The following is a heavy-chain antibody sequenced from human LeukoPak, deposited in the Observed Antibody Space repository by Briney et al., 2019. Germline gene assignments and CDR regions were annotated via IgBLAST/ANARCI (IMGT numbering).Heavy chain of an antibody. CDR1: GYTFNRYD. CDR2: MNPSSGKT. CDR3: ARAEAGYGNYYYYYMDV. J-gene: IGHJ6*03. V-gene: IGHV1-8*01. D-gene: IGHD6-13*01. Sequence: ASVKVSCKASGYTFNRYDISWVRQATGQGLEWVGWMNPSSGKTVYAQKFQGRVSITRNTALSTAYMELSSLRSEDTAVYYCARAEAGYGNYYYYYMDVWGKGTTVTISS.